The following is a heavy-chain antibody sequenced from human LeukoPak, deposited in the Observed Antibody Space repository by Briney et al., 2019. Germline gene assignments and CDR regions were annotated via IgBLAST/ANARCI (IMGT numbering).Heavy chain of an antibody. CDR1: GGSISSYY. CDR3: SRYSYDYVPLYFDY. V-gene: IGHV4-59*08. Sequence: SETLTLTCTVSGGSISSYYWSWIRQPPGKGLEWIGYIYYSGSTNYNPSLKSRLTISVDTSKNQFSMKLSSVTAADTAVYYGSRYSYDYVPLYFDYWGQGTLVTVSS. D-gene: IGHD3-16*01. J-gene: IGHJ4*02. CDR2: IYYSGST.